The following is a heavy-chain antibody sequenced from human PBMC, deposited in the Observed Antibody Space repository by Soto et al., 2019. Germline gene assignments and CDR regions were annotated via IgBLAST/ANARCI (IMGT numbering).Heavy chain of an antibody. V-gene: IGHV3-7*01. J-gene: IGHJ6*03. CDR2: IKQDGSEK. D-gene: IGHD2-2*01. Sequence: GGSLRLSCAASGFTFSSYWMSWVRQAPGKGLEWVANIKQDGSEKYYVDSVKGRFTISRDNAKNSLYLQMNSLRAEDTAVYYCARDLDFDCSSTSCYGYYYMDVWGKGTMVTVSS. CDR3: ARDLDFDCSSTSCYGYYYMDV. CDR1: GFTFSSYW.